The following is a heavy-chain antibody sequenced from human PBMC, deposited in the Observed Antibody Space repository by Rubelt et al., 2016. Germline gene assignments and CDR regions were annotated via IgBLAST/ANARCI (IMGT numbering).Heavy chain of an antibody. D-gene: IGHD3-3*02. CDR1: GGSISSYY. V-gene: IGHV4-59*12. Sequence: QVQLQESGPGLVKPSETLSLTCTVSGGSISSYYWSWIRQPPGKGLEWIRYIYYSGSTYYNPSLKSRLIISVDTSNNQFSLKLSSVTAADTAVYYCARDASNLGYAFDIWGQGTMVTVSS. J-gene: IGHJ3*02. CDR2: IYYSGST. CDR3: ARDASNLGYAFDI.